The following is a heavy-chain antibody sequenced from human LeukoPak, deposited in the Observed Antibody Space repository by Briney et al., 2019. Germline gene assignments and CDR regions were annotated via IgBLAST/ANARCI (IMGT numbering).Heavy chain of an antibody. CDR1: GYTFTDYY. D-gene: IGHD3-22*01. CDR2: INPNSGGT. J-gene: IGHJ4*02. V-gene: IGHV1-2*02. Sequence: ASVKVSFKASGYTFTDYYMHWVRQAPGQGLEWMGWINPNSGGTNYAQKFQGRVTMTRDTSISTAYMELSRLRSDDTAVYYCARASHYYDSSGYPGYYFDYWGQGTLVTVSS. CDR3: ARASHYYDSSGYPGYYFDY.